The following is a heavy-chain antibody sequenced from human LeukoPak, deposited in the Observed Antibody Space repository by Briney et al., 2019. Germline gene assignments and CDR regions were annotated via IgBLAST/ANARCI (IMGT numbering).Heavy chain of an antibody. D-gene: IGHD2-21*02. CDR1: GGSFSSYA. Sequence: SVKVSCKASGGSFSSYAISWVRQAPGQGLEWMGGIIPIFGTANYAQKFQGRVTITADKSTSTAYMELSSLRSEDTAVYYCARYPPRVTDIPQFDPWGQGTLVTVSS. J-gene: IGHJ5*02. CDR2: IIPIFGTA. V-gene: IGHV1-69*06. CDR3: ARYPPRVTDIPQFDP.